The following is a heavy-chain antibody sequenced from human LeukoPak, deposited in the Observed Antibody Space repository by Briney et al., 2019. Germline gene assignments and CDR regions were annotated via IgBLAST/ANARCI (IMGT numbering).Heavy chain of an antibody. D-gene: IGHD2-21*02. J-gene: IGHJ6*02. V-gene: IGHV3-30-3*01. CDR1: GFIFSSYP. Sequence: PGGSLRLSCAGSGFIFSSYPIHWVRQAPGKGLEWVAVISYDGSNKYYADSVKGRFTISRDNSRNTLYLQMNSLRAEDTAVYYCAREPDNQYCGGDCYSGMDVWGQGTTVTVSS. CDR3: AREPDNQYCGGDCYSGMDV. CDR2: ISYDGSNK.